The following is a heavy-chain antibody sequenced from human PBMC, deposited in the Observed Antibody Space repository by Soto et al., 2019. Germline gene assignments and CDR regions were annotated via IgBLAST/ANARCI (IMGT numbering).Heavy chain of an antibody. J-gene: IGHJ6*02. CDR3: ARGQDYYYYYGMDV. CDR2: INHSGST. Sequence: SETLSLTCAVYGGSFSGYYWSWIRQPPGKGLEWIGEINHSGSTNYNPSLKSRVTISVDTSKNQFSLKLSSVTAEDTAVYYSARGQDYYYYYGMDVWGQGTTVTVSS. V-gene: IGHV4-34*01. CDR1: GGSFSGYY.